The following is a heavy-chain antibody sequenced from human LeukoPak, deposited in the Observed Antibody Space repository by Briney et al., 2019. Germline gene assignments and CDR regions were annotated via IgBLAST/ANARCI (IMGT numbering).Heavy chain of an antibody. CDR2: IYYSGST. CDR1: GGSISSSSYY. V-gene: IGHV4-39*07. D-gene: IGHD3-3*01. Sequence: SETLSLTCTVSGGSISSSSYYWGWIRQPPGKGLEWIGSIYYSGSTNYNPSLKSRVTISVDTSKNQFSLKLSSVTAADTAVYYCARGIKTGDYDFWSGYRYYYYYYYMDVWGKGTTVTVSS. J-gene: IGHJ6*03. CDR3: ARGIKTGDYDFWSGYRYYYYYYYMDV.